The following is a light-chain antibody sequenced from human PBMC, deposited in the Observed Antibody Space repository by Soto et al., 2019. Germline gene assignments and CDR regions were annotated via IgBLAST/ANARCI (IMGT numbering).Light chain of an antibody. J-gene: IGKJ1*01. CDR3: QQSYSTPPGT. CDR2: DAS. V-gene: IGKV1-39*01. CDR1: QPISTW. Sequence: DIQVTQSPPTLSASVGDRHTTTCRARQPISTWMAWYQQKPGKAPKLLVYDASTLQSGVPSRFSGSVCGTDFTLTISSLQPEDLATYYCQQSYSTPPGTFGQGTKVDIK.